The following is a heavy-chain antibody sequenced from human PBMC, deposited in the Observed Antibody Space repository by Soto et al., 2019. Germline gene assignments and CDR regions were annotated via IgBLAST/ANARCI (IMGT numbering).Heavy chain of an antibody. J-gene: IGHJ1*01. V-gene: IGHV4-59*11. D-gene: IGHD3-10*01. CDR3: ARESYYGSGATVAGY. Sequence: PSQTQRHPNTVFYGNIRNLGGSRIRQPKGKGLEWIGYIYYSGTTSYNPSLNSRVTISVDTSKNQFSLKLNSVTAADTAVYYFARESYYGSGATVAGYLGLGSLVTGTS. CDR2: IYYSGTT. CDR1: YGNIRNLG.